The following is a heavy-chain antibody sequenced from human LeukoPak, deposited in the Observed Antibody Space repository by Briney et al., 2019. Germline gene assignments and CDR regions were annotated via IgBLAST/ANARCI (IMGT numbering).Heavy chain of an antibody. V-gene: IGHV4-39*01. CDR2: IYYSGST. CDR3: ARQGSPVVVVGAATPAAFDI. D-gene: IGHD2-15*01. J-gene: IGHJ3*02. CDR1: GGSLSSSSYY. Sequence: SETLSLTCTVSGGSLSSSSYYWGWIRQPPGKGLEFIGSIYYSGSTYYNPSLKSRVTMSVDTSKNQFSLILSSVTAADTAVYYCARQGSPVVVVGAATPAAFDIWGQGTMVTVSS.